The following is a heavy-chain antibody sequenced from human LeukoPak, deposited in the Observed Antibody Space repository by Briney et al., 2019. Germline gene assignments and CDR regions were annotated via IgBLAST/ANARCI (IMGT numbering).Heavy chain of an antibody. Sequence: ASVKVSCKASGYTFTSYYMHWVRQSPGQGLEWMGIINPSGGSTSYAQKFQGRVTMTRDTSTSTVYMELSSLRSEDTAVYYCARFGALAPSSYSSGYYSGFDPWGQGTLVTVSS. CDR1: GYTFTSYY. CDR2: INPSGGST. D-gene: IGHD3-22*01. CDR3: ARFGALAPSSYSSGYYSGFDP. J-gene: IGHJ5*02. V-gene: IGHV1-46*01.